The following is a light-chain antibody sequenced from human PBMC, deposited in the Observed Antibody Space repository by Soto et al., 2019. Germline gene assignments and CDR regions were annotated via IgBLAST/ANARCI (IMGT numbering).Light chain of an antibody. CDR1: SSDVGAYIY. J-gene: IGLJ3*02. Sequence: QSALTQPRSVSGSPGQSVTISCTGTSSDVGAYIYVSWYQQYPAKAPKVMIYDVGRRPSGVPDRFSGSKSGNTASLTISGLQAEDEAVYFCCSYAGNKTVVFGGGTQLTVL. V-gene: IGLV2-11*01. CDR3: CSYAGNKTVV. CDR2: DVG.